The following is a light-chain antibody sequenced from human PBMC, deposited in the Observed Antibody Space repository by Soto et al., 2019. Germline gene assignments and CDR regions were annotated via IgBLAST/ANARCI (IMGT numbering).Light chain of an antibody. CDR1: QSVRNY. J-gene: IGKJ5*01. V-gene: IGKV3-11*01. CDR2: EAS. Sequence: EIVLTQSPATLSLSPGERATLSCRASQSVRNYLAWYQHKPGQAPRLLIYEASNRAAGIPARFSGRGSGTDFTLTISSLEPEDFAVYYCQQRNNWPRITFGQGTRLEMK. CDR3: QQRNNWPRIT.